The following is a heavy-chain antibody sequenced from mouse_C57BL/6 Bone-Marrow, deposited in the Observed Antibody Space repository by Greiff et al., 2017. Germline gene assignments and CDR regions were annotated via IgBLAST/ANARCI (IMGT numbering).Heavy chain of an antibody. CDR3: AREGLYYYGSNLFAY. CDR1: GYTFTSYW. D-gene: IGHD1-1*01. V-gene: IGHV1-50*01. Sequence: QVQLQQPGAELVKPGASVKLSCKASGYTFTSYWMQWVKQRPGQGLEWIGEIDPSDSYTNYNQKFKGKATLTVDTSSSTAYMQLSSLTSEDSAVYYCAREGLYYYGSNLFAYWGQGTLVTVSA. CDR2: IDPSDSYT. J-gene: IGHJ3*01.